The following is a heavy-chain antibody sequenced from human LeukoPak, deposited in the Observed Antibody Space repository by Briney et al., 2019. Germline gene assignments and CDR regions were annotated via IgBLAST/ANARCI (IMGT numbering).Heavy chain of an antibody. V-gene: IGHV4-39*07. CDR3: AREGRYRYGYNEYHLYMDI. CDR1: GGSISSNNYY. J-gene: IGHJ6*03. CDR2: IYYSGST. D-gene: IGHD5-18*01. Sequence: PSETLSLTCTVSGGSISSNNYYWGWIRQPPGKGLEWIGSIYYSGSTHYNPSLKSRVTISVDTSKNQFSLKLSSVTAADTAVYYCAREGRYRYGYNEYHLYMDIWGKGTTVTVSS.